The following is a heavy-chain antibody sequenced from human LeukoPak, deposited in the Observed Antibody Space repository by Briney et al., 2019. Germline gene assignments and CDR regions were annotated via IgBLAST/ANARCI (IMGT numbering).Heavy chain of an antibody. J-gene: IGHJ3*02. Sequence: PGGSLRLSCAASAFTFSSYSMNWVRQAPGKGLEWVSSISSSGSYIYYADSVKGRFTISRDNAENSLYLQMNSLRAEDTAVYYCARRRDAYNRAFDIWGQGTMVTVSS. V-gene: IGHV3-21*01. CDR2: ISSSGSYI. CDR1: AFTFSSYS. D-gene: IGHD5-24*01. CDR3: ARRRDAYNRAFDI.